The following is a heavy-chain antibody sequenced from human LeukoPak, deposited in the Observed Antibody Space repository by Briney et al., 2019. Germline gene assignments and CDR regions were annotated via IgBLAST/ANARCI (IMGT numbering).Heavy chain of an antibody. D-gene: IGHD3-10*01. J-gene: IGHJ4*02. V-gene: IGHV3-7*01. CDR3: ARDSLVRGAPEFDY. CDR1: GFTSSDYW. Sequence: GGSLRLSCAASGFTSSDYWMSWVRQAPGRGLEWVANIKQDGSEEYYMDSVKGRFTISRDNAKNSLYLQMNSLRVEDTAVYYCARDSLVRGAPEFDYWGQGTLVTVSS. CDR2: IKQDGSEE.